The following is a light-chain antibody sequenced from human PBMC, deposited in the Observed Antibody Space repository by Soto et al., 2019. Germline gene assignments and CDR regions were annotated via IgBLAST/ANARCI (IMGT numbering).Light chain of an antibody. V-gene: IGKV4-1*01. Sequence: DILMTQTPDSLAVSLGERATINCKSSQSVLYRSNNKTHFAWYQQKPGQPPKLVIYWASTRESGVPDRFSGSGSGTDFTLTISSLQAEDVAVYYCYQYFSTPLTFGGGTKVDIK. CDR1: QSVLYRSNNKTH. CDR3: YQYFSTPLT. J-gene: IGKJ4*01. CDR2: WAS.